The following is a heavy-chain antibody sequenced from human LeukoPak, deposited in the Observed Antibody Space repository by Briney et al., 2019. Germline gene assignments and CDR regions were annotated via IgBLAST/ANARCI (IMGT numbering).Heavy chain of an antibody. CDR2: IYSGGST. J-gene: IGHJ4*02. Sequence: PGGSLRLSCAASGFTVSSNFMSWVRQAPGKGLEWVSLIYSGGSTYYADSVKGRFTISRDNAKNSLSLQMNSLRADDTAVYYCARGSGSGWSWGTNYFDYWGQGTLVTVSS. CDR1: GFTVSSNF. V-gene: IGHV3-53*01. CDR3: ARGSGSGWSWGTNYFDY. D-gene: IGHD6-19*01.